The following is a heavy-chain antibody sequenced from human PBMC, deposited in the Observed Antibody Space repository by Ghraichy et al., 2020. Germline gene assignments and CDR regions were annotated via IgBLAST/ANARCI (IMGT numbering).Heavy chain of an antibody. V-gene: IGHV3-48*02. CDR3: ARGSTVVRFYYYDGMDV. Sequence: LSLTCVGSGFTFGSYSMNWVRQSPGKGLEWVSYITSSSRFKSYADSVKGRFTISRDNAQNSLSLQMSSLTDEDTAVYYCARGSTVVRFYYYDGMDVWGQGTTVTVSS. CDR2: ITSSSRFK. D-gene: IGHD4-23*01. CDR1: GFTFGSYS. J-gene: IGHJ6*02.